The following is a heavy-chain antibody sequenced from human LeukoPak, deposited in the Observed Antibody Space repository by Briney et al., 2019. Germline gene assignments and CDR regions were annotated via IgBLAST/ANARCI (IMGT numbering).Heavy chain of an antibody. CDR1: GGTFSSYA. CDR2: IIPIFGTA. D-gene: IGHD1-26*01. Sequence: SVKVSCKASGGTFSSYAISWVRQAPGQGLEWMGGIIPIFGTANYAQKFQGRVTITADESTSTAYMELSSLRSEDTAVYYCATLWGAGSYFEYYFDYWGQGTLVTVSS. V-gene: IGHV1-69*01. CDR3: ATLWGAGSYFEYYFDY. J-gene: IGHJ4*02.